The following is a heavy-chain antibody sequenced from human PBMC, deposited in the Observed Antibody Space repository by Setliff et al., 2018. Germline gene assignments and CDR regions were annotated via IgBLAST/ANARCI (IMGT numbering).Heavy chain of an antibody. CDR1: GGSISSSNW. J-gene: IGHJ4*02. D-gene: IGHD3-22*01. CDR3: ASVVEDYYDSSGYFLPSYYFDY. Sequence: SETLSLTCAVSGGSISSSNWWSWVRQPPGKGLEWIGEIYRSGSTNYNPSLKSRVTISVDKSKNQFSLKLSSVTAADTAVYYCASVVEDYYDSSGYFLPSYYFDYWGQGTLVTVSS. V-gene: IGHV4-4*02. CDR2: IYRSGST.